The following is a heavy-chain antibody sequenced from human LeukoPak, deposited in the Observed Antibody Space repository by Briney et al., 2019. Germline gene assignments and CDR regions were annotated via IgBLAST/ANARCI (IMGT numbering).Heavy chain of an antibody. CDR3: ATLTGTGGSWFDP. D-gene: IGHD1-20*01. CDR1: GGSISSHY. CDR2: IYYSGST. J-gene: IGHJ5*02. V-gene: IGHV4-59*08. Sequence: SETLSLTCTVSGGSISSHYWSWIRQPPGKGLEWIGYIYYSGSTNYDPSLKSRVTISVDTSKNQFSLKLSSVTAADTAVYYCATLTGTGGSWFDPWGQGTLVTVSS.